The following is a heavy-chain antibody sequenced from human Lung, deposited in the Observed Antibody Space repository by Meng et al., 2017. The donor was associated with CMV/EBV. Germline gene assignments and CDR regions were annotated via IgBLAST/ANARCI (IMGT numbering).Heavy chain of an antibody. Sequence: GESLKISCAASGFTFDDYTMHWVRQAPGKGLEWVSLISWDGGSTYYADSVKGRFTISRDNSKNSLYLQMNSLRTEDTALYYCAKDRYSGSYSSPGYFDYWGQGTXVTVYS. CDR2: ISWDGGST. V-gene: IGHV3-43*01. D-gene: IGHD1-26*01. CDR1: GFTFDDYT. J-gene: IGHJ4*02. CDR3: AKDRYSGSYSSPGYFDY.